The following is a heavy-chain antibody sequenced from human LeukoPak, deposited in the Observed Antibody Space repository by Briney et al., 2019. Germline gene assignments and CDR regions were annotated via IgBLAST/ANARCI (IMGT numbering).Heavy chain of an antibody. Sequence: KPSETLSLTCTVSGGSISSSSYYWGWIRQPPGKGLEWIGSIHYSGSTYYNPSLKSRVTISVDTSKNQFSLKLSSVTAADTAVYYCARIRGYSYGSLDYWGQGTLVTVSS. V-gene: IGHV4-39*01. J-gene: IGHJ4*02. CDR3: ARIRGYSYGSLDY. CDR2: IHYSGST. D-gene: IGHD5-18*01. CDR1: GGSISSSSYY.